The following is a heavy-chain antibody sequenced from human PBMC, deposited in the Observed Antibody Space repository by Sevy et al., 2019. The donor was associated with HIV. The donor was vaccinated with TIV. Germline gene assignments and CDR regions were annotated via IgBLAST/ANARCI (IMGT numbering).Heavy chain of an antibody. V-gene: IGHV3-30*18. CDR1: GFTFSSYG. CDR3: AKDHEGTGIHYYYYYGMDV. D-gene: IGHD1-1*01. J-gene: IGHJ6*02. Sequence: GGSLRLSCAASGFTFSSYGMHWVRQAPGKGLEWVAVISYDGSNKYYADSVKGRFTISRDNSKNTLYLQMNSLRAEDTAVYYCAKDHEGTGIHYYYYYGMDVWGQGTTVTVSS. CDR2: ISYDGSNK.